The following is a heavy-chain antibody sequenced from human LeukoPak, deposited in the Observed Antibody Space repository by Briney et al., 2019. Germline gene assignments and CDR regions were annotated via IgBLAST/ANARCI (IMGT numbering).Heavy chain of an antibody. CDR1: GGSISSGGYY. Sequence: SQTLTLTCTVSGGSISSGGYYWSWIRQHPGTGLEWIGCIYYSGSTYYNPSLKSLVTISVDTSKNQFSLKLISVTAADTAVYYCARLHVVVTAAPRFVDSWGQGTLVTVSS. J-gene: IGHJ4*02. CDR3: ARLHVVVTAAPRFVDS. CDR2: IYYSGST. D-gene: IGHD2-21*02. V-gene: IGHV4-31*01.